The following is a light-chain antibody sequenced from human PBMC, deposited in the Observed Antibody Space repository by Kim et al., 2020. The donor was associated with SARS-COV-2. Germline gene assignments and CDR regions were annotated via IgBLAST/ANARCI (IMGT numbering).Light chain of an antibody. Sequence: RVTISCSGSSSNIVSNYVYWYQQLPGTAPKLLIYRNNQRPSGVPDRFSGSKSGTSASLAISGLRSEDEADYYCAAWDDSLSGHWVFGGGTQLTVL. CDR1: SSNIVSNY. J-gene: IGLJ3*02. CDR2: RNN. V-gene: IGLV1-47*01. CDR3: AAWDDSLSGHWV.